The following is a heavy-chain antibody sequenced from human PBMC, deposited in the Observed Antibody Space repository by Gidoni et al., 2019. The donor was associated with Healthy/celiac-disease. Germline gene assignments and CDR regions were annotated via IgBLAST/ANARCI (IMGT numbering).Heavy chain of an antibody. D-gene: IGHD3-10*01. CDR2: IYPGDSDT. CDR3: ARHSITMVRGVIISDAFDI. J-gene: IGHJ3*02. V-gene: IGHV5-51*01. CDR1: GYRFTSYW. Sequence: EVQLVQSGAEVKKPGVSLKIPCKGSGYRFTSYWIGLVRQMPGKGLEWMGIIYPGDSDTRYSPSFQGQVTISADKSISTAYLQWSSLKASDTAMYYCARHSITMVRGVIISDAFDIWGQGTMVTVSS.